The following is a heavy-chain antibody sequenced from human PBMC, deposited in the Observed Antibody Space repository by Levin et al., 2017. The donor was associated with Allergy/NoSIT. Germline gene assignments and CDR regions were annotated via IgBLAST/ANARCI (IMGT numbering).Heavy chain of an antibody. Sequence: GGSLRLSCAASGFTFSSYGMHWVRQAPGKGLEWVAVIWYDGSNKYYADSVKGRFTISRDNSKNTLYLQMNSLRAEDTAVYYCARDRAAAGKYYYGMDVWGQGTTVTVSS. CDR1: GFTFSSYG. CDR2: IWYDGSNK. CDR3: ARDRAAAGKYYYGMDV. V-gene: IGHV3-33*01. J-gene: IGHJ6*02. D-gene: IGHD6-13*01.